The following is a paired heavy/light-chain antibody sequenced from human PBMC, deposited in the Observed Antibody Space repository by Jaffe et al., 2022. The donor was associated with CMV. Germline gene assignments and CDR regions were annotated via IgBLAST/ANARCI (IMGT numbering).Light chain of an antibody. V-gene: IGKV1-39*01. CDR3: QQSYSTLPIT. Sequence: DIQMTQSPSSLSASVGDRVTITCRASQSISSYLNWYQQKPGKAPKLLIYAASSLQSGVPSRFSGSGSGTDFTLTISSLQPEDFATYYCQQSYSTLPITFGQGTRLEIK. CDR2: AAS. J-gene: IGKJ5*01. CDR1: QSISSY.
Heavy chain of an antibody. CDR1: GFTFSSYG. J-gene: IGHJ4*02. CDR3: AGGYCTNGVCYAFDY. Sequence: QVQLVESGGGVVQPGRSLRLSCAASGFTFSSYGMHWVRQAPGKGLEWVAVIWYDGSNKYYADSVKGRFTISRDNSKNTLYLQMNSLRAEDTAVYYCAGGYCTNGVCYAFDYWGQGTLVTVSS. V-gene: IGHV3-33*01. CDR2: IWYDGSNK. D-gene: IGHD2-8*01.